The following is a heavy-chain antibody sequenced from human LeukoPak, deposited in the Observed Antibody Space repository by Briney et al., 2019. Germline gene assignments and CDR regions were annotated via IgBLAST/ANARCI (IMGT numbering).Heavy chain of an antibody. Sequence: GGTLRLSCAASGFTFSSYGMSWVRQAPGKGLEWVSAISGSGDSTHYADSVKGRFTISRDNSKNTLFLQMNSLRADDTAVYYCAKGGIAVASTSYYYYMDVWGKGTTVTISS. D-gene: IGHD6-19*01. CDR1: GFTFSSYG. CDR2: ISGSGDST. CDR3: AKGGIAVASTSYYYYMDV. J-gene: IGHJ6*03. V-gene: IGHV3-23*01.